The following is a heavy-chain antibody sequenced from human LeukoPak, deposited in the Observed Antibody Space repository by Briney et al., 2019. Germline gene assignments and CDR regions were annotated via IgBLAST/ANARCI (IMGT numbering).Heavy chain of an antibody. D-gene: IGHD1-26*01. Sequence: SETLSLTCTVSGGSINSGSYYWSWIRQPPGKGLEWIGEINHSGSTNYNPSLKSRATISVDTSKNRFSLNLNSVTAADTAVYYCARAVGTTTGLFDYWGQGALVTVSS. CDR2: INHSGST. V-gene: IGHV4-39*02. J-gene: IGHJ4*02. CDR3: ARAVGTTTGLFDY. CDR1: GGSINSGSYY.